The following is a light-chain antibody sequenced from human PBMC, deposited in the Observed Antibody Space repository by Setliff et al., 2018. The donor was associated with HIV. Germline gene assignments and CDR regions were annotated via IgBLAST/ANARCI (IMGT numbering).Light chain of an antibody. J-gene: IGLJ2*01. CDR2: DVS. V-gene: IGLV2-14*03. CDR1: NSDVGTYNY. CDR3: SSYTTSTTEV. Sequence: QSVLTQPASVSGSPGQSITISCTGTNSDVGTYNYVSWYQQYPGKAPKLMIYDVSNRPSGVSNRFSGSKSGNTASLTISGLQAEDEADYYCSSYTTSTTEVFGGGTK.